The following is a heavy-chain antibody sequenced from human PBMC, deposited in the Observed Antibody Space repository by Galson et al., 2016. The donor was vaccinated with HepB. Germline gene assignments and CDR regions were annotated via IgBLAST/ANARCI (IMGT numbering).Heavy chain of an antibody. D-gene: IGHD6-19*01. CDR3: AKLSGWYEEKYFFDY. CDR2: IIPVFRTA. J-gene: IGHJ4*02. CDR1: GGISSSFA. V-gene: IGHV1-69*13. Sequence: SVKVSCKASGGISSSFAISWVRQAPGQGLEWMGGIIPVFRTANYAQKFQGRVTITADDSTSTAYMELRSLTSEETAVYYCAKLSGWYEEKYFFDYWAQGTLVTVSS.